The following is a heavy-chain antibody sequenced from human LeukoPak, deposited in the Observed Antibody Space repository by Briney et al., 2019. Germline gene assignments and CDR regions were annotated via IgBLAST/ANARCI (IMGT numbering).Heavy chain of an antibody. CDR3: SRGLDSRKLGY. J-gene: IGHJ4*02. CDR1: GASFNSDDQY. V-gene: IGHV4-31*03. D-gene: IGHD3-22*01. CDR2: IHPSGML. Sequence: SQTLSLTCTVSGASFNSDDQYWNWIRQSPGKGLEWIGSIHPSGMLYNNPSLESRVTMSRDTSKNQFSLNLNSVTAADTAVYFCSRGLDSRKLGYWGRGILVTVSS.